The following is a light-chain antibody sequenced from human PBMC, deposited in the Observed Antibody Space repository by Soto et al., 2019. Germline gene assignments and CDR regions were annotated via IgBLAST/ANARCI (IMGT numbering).Light chain of an antibody. CDR3: QQLTNFRFT. Sequence: IQLTQSPSSLSASVGDRVTITCRASPGINKFLAWYQQRPGKAPQLLVYGASTLQSGVPSRFSGSGSGTDFTLTISSLQPEDFATYYCQQLTNFRFTFGHGTKLDIK. CDR2: GAS. J-gene: IGKJ2*01. CDR1: PGINKF. V-gene: IGKV1-9*01.